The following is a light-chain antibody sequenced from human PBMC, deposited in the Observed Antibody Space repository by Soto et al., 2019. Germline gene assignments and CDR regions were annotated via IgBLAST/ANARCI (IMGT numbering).Light chain of an antibody. Sequence: EIVMTQSPVTLSLSPGERATLSCRASQSVSSNLAWYQQKRGQGPRLLIYGASTRASGIPARFSGSGSGTEFTLTISSLQSEDFAVYFCHQYSYWPSGTFGPGTTVDIK. V-gene: IGKV3D-15*01. CDR3: HQYSYWPSGT. J-gene: IGKJ3*01. CDR1: QSVSSN. CDR2: GAS.